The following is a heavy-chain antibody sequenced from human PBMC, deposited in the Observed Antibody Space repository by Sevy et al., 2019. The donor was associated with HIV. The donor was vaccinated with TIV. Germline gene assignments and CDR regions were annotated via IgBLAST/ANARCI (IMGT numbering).Heavy chain of an antibody. CDR1: GFTFSSYA. V-gene: IGHV3-30-3*01. J-gene: IGHJ4*02. CDR3: AREEVLLWFGELPPWYFDY. Sequence: GGSLRLSCAASGFTFSSYAMHWVRQAPGKGLEWVAVISYDGSNKYYADSVKGRFTISRDNSKNTLYLQMNSLRAEDTAVYCCAREEVLLWFGELPPWYFDYWGQGTLVTVSS. D-gene: IGHD3-10*01. CDR2: ISYDGSNK.